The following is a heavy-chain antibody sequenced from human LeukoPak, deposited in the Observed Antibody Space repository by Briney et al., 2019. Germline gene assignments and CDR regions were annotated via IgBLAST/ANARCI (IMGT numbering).Heavy chain of an antibody. CDR2: INPNSGGT. Sequence: ASVKVSCKASGYTFTGYYMHWVRQARGQGLEWMGWINPNSGGTNYAQKFQGWVTMTRDTSISTAYMELSRLRSDDTAVYYCARGYCSSTSCHQPYYYYGMDVWGQGTTVTVSS. D-gene: IGHD2-2*01. CDR1: GYTFTGYY. CDR3: ARGYCSSTSCHQPYYYYGMDV. V-gene: IGHV1-2*04. J-gene: IGHJ6*02.